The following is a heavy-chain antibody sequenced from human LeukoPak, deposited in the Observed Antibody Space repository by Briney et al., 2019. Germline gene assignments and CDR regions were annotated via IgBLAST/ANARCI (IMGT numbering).Heavy chain of an antibody. J-gene: IGHJ4*02. D-gene: IGHD3-10*01. V-gene: IGHV3-7*01. CDR2: IKEDGSEI. CDR3: VTDQTGRHPYFSDY. Sequence: GGSLRLSCTASGFNFSTYWMTWVRQVPGKGLEWVANIKEDGSEIYYVDAVKGRFSISRDNAKTSLYLQMHSLSVADTGLYYCVTDQTGRHPYFSDYWGQGTLVTVSS. CDR1: GFNFSTYW.